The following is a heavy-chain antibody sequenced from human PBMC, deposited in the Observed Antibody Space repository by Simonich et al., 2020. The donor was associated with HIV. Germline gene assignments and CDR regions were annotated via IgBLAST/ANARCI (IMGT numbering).Heavy chain of an antibody. J-gene: IGHJ3*02. V-gene: IGHV1-3*01. Sequence: QVQLEQSGAEVKKPGASVKLSCKASGYTFTTYSMHWVRQAPGQRLEWMGWINAGNGNTKYSQKFQGRVTITRDTSASTAYMELSSLTSEDTAVYYCARDSATRTDAGAFDIWGQGTMVTVSS. CDR1: GYTFTTYS. D-gene: IGHD1-1*01. CDR2: INAGNGNT. CDR3: ARDSATRTDAGAFDI.